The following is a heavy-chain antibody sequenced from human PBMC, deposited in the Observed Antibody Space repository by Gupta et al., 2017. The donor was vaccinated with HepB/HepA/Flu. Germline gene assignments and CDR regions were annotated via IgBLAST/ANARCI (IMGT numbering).Heavy chain of an antibody. CDR2: MYYSGST. Sequence: QVKLQESGPGLVKPSETLSLTCTVSGGSIRISSYYWGGIRQPPGKGLEWIGAMYYSGSTFYNPFLRSRVTISVDTSKNQFSLKLNSVTAADTAVYFCARGGPFDYWGKGTLVTVSS. J-gene: IGHJ4*02. CDR1: GGSIRISSYY. CDR3: ARGGPFDY. V-gene: IGHV4-39*01. D-gene: IGHD3-10*01.